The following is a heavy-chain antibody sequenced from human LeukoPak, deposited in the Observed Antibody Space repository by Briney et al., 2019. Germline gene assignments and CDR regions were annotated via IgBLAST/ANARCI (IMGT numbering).Heavy chain of an antibody. Sequence: GFLRLSCAASGVTFRGGHIFRGRQGSGEGLEWLGHIRTKANTYATAVVASVKGRFTIARLDSKNTAYLQMNSLESEDTAVYYCSGWDGSYEYWGQGTLVTVSS. J-gene: IGHJ4*02. CDR2: IRTKANTYAT. D-gene: IGHD3-10*01. CDR1: GVTFRGGH. V-gene: IGHV3-73*01. CDR3: SGWDGSYEY.